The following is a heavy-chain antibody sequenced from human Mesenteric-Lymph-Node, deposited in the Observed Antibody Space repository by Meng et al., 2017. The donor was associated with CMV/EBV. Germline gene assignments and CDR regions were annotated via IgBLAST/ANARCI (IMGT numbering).Heavy chain of an antibody. CDR2: INPNSGGT. CDR1: GYTFTGYY. Sequence: QVQLVQSGAEVKKPGAAGKFSCKASGYTFTGYYMHWVRQAPGQGLEWMGRINPNSGGTNYAQKFQGRVTMTRETSISTAYMELSRLRSDDTAVYYCARKVSDHPLDYWGQGTLVTVSS. D-gene: IGHD1-14*01. V-gene: IGHV1-2*06. J-gene: IGHJ4*02. CDR3: ARKVSDHPLDY.